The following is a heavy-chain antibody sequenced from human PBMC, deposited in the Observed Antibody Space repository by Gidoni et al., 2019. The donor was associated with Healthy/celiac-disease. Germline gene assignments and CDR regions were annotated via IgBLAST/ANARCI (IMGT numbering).Heavy chain of an antibody. CDR3: ARLGSWQPVGMDV. CDR2: IIPILGIA. Sequence: QVQLVQSGAEVKKPGSSVKVSCKASGGTFSSYTISWVRQAPGQGLEWMGRIIPILGIANYAQKFQGRVTITADKSTSTAYMELSSLRSEDTAVYYCARLGSWQPVGMDVWGQGTTVTVSS. CDR1: GGTFSSYT. D-gene: IGHD1-26*01. J-gene: IGHJ6*02. V-gene: IGHV1-69*02.